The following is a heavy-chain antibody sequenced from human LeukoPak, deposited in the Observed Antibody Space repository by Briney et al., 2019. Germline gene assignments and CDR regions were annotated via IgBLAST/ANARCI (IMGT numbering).Heavy chain of an antibody. CDR3: ARGRYSSSSVGY. D-gene: IGHD6-6*01. J-gene: IGHJ4*02. Sequence: VSSISSSSSYIYYADSVRGRFTISRDNAKNSLYLQMNSLRAEDTAVYYCARGRYSSSSVGYWGQGTLVTVSS. CDR2: ISSSSSYI. V-gene: IGHV3-21*01.